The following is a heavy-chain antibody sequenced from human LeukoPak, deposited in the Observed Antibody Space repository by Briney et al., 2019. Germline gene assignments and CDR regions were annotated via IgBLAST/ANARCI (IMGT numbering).Heavy chain of an antibody. CDR2: IYYTGGT. D-gene: IGHD3-22*01. CDR3: ARLPPSSGYSPHDLHGLDV. J-gene: IGHJ6*02. V-gene: IGHV4-59*08. CDR1: GDPFSRYY. Sequence: SETLPLTCTVSGDPFSRYYWSWIRQPPVRGLEWIGYIYYTGGTDYNPSLKSRVTISWDTSKNQFSLKLRSVTAADTAVYYCARLPPSSGYSPHDLHGLDVWGQGTTVTVSS.